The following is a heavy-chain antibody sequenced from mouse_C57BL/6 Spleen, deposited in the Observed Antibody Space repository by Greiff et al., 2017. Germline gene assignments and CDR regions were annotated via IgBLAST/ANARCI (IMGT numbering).Heavy chain of an antibody. V-gene: IGHV1-69*01. J-gene: IGHJ3*01. D-gene: IGHD2-5*01. CDR3: ARGDYSNYIAY. CDR2: IDPSDSYT. Sequence: VQLQQPGAELVMPGASVKLSCKASGYTFTSYWMHWVKQRPGQGLEWIGEIDPSDSYTNYNQKFKGKSTLTVDKSSSTAYMQLSSLTSEDSAVYYCARGDYSNYIAYWGQGTLVTVSA. CDR1: GYTFTSYW.